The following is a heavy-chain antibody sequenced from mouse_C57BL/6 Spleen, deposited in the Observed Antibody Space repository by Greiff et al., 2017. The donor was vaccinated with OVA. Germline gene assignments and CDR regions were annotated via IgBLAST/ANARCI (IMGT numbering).Heavy chain of an antibody. Sequence: VQLQQPGAELVMPGASVKLSCTASGYTFTSSWMHWVKQRPGHGLEWIGEIDPSDSYTTYTHKFKGKSTVTVDKSSSTAYMQLSSLTSEDSAGDYCARWRVTYYFDYWGQGTTLTGSS. V-gene: IGHV1-69*01. D-gene: IGHD2-2*01. CDR1: GYTFTSSW. J-gene: IGHJ2*01. CDR3: ARWRVTYYFDY. CDR2: IDPSDSYT.